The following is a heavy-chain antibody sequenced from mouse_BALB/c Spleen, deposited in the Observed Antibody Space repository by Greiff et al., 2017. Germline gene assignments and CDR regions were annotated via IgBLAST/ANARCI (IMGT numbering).Heavy chain of an antibody. D-gene: IGHD2-1*01. J-gene: IGHJ4*01. Sequence: VQLQQSGPGLVQPSQSLSITCTVSGFSLTSYGVHWVRQSPGKGLEWLGVIWSGGSTDYNAAFISRLSISKDNSKSQVFFKMNSLQANDTAIYYCARKRGGNYVDAMDYWGQGTSVTVSS. V-gene: IGHV2-2*02. CDR3: ARKRGGNYVDAMDY. CDR2: IWSGGST. CDR1: GFSLTSYG.